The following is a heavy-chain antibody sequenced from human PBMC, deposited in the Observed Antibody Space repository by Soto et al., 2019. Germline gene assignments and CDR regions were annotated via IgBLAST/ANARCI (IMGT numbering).Heavy chain of an antibody. CDR1: GGSISSYY. D-gene: IGHD3-9*01. V-gene: IGHV4-59*01. CDR3: ARAHLALSYFDWLPYYMDV. J-gene: IGHJ6*03. CDR2: IYYSGST. Sequence: PSETLSLTCTVSGGSISSYYWSWIRQPPGKGLEWIGYIYYSGSTNYNPSLKSRVTISVDTSKNQFSLKLSSVTAADTAVYYCARAHLALSYFDWLPYYMDVWGKGTTVTVSS.